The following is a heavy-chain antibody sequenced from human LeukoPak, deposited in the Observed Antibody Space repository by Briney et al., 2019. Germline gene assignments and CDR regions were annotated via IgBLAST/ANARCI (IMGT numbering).Heavy chain of an antibody. V-gene: IGHV1-18*01. Sequence: ASVKVSCKASGYTFTSYGISWVRQAPGQGLEWMGWISAYNGNTNYAQKLQGGVTMTTDTSTSTAYMELRSLRSDDTAVYYCARVPTATILANYYYYYMDVWGKGTTVTVSS. CDR1: GYTFTSYG. D-gene: IGHD3-3*01. CDR3: ARVPTATILANYYYYYMDV. J-gene: IGHJ6*03. CDR2: ISAYNGNT.